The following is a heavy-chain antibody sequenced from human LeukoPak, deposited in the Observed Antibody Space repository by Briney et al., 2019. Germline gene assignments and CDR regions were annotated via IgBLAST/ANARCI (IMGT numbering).Heavy chain of an antibody. CDR3: ARDEDGYNDY. V-gene: IGHV4-61*02. D-gene: IGHD5-24*01. J-gene: IGHJ4*02. Sequence: SQTLSLTCTVSGGSVSSGSYYWTWLRQPAGKGLEWIGRIYTSGSTNYNPSLKSRVTISVDTSKNQFSLKLRSVTAADTAIYYCARDEDGYNDYWGQGTLVTVSS. CDR1: GGSVSSGSYY. CDR2: IYTSGST.